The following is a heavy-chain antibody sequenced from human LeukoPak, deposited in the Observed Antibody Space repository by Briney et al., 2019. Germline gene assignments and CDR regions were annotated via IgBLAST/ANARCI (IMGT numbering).Heavy chain of an antibody. D-gene: IGHD2-15*01. CDR1: GGTFSSYA. V-gene: IGHV1-69*06. J-gene: IGHJ5*02. CDR3: ARGGGCSGGSCYSRTWFDP. Sequence: SVKVSCKASGGTFSSYAISWVRQAPGQGLEWMGGIIPISGTANYAQKFQGRVTITADKSTSTAYMELSSLRSEDTAVYYCARGGGCSGGSCYSRTWFDPWGQGTLVTVSS. CDR2: IIPISGTA.